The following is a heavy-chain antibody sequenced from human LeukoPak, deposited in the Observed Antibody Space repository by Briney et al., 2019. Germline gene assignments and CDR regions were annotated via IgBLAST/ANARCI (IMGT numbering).Heavy chain of an antibody. CDR1: GFTFSSYS. Sequence: GGSLRLSCAASGFTFSSYSMNWVRQAPGKGLEWVSSISSSSSYIYYADSVKGRFTISRDNAKNSLYLQMNSLRAEDTAVYYCARDVLLWFGELLGSYYYYGMDVWGQGTTVTVSS. D-gene: IGHD3-10*01. J-gene: IGHJ6*02. CDR3: ARDVLLWFGELLGSYYYYGMDV. V-gene: IGHV3-21*01. CDR2: ISSSSSYI.